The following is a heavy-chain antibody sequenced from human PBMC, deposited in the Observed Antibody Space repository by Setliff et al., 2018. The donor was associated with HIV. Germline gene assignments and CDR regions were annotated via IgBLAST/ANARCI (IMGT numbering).Heavy chain of an antibody. Sequence: SETLSLTCTVSGGSISSGSYYWNWIRQPAGKGLEWNGRIYTSGSTNYNLSLKSRVTISVDTSKNQFSLKLSSVTAADTAVYYCAREDYYYYGMDVWGQGTTVTVSS. CDR2: IYTSGST. J-gene: IGHJ6*02. CDR3: AREDYYYYGMDV. CDR1: GGSISSGSYY. V-gene: IGHV4-61*02.